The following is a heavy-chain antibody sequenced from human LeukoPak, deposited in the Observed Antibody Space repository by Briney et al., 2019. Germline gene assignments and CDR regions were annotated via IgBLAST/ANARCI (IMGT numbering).Heavy chain of an antibody. CDR3: ARDLYNWNDDDDAFDI. D-gene: IGHD1-1*01. V-gene: IGHV1-2*02. CDR1: GYTFTGYY. CDR2: INPNSGGT. Sequence: ASVKVSCRASGYTFTGYYMHWVRQAPGQGLEWMGWINPNSGGTNYAQKFQGRVTMTTDTSTSTAYMELRSLRSDDTAVYYCARDLYNWNDDDDAFDIWGQGTMVTVSS. J-gene: IGHJ3*02.